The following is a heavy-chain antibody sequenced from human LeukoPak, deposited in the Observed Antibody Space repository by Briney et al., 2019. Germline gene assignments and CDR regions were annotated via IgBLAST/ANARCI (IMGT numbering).Heavy chain of an antibody. Sequence: ASVNVSCKVSGYNLTELSMHWVRQAPGKGLVWMGGFDPEDGETIYAQKFQGRVTMTEDTSTDTAYMELSSLRSEDTAVYYCATTPGYSSSWYFDYWGQGTLVTVSS. D-gene: IGHD6-13*01. J-gene: IGHJ4*02. V-gene: IGHV1-24*01. CDR1: GYNLTELS. CDR3: ATTPGYSSSWYFDY. CDR2: FDPEDGET.